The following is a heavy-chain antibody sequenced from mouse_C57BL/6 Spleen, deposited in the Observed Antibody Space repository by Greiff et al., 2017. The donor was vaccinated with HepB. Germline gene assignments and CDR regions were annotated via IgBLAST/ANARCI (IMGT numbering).Heavy chain of an antibody. D-gene: IGHD4-1*01. J-gene: IGHJ4*01. CDR3: ARAGTGAMDY. CDR1: GFTFSDYG. CDR2: ISSGSSTI. Sequence: EVKLVESGGGLVKPGGSLKLSCAASGFTFSDYGMHWVRQAPEKGLEWVAYISSGSSTIYYADTVKGRFTISRDNAKNTLFLQMTSLRSEDTAMYYCARAGTGAMDYWGQGTSVTVSS. V-gene: IGHV5-17*01.